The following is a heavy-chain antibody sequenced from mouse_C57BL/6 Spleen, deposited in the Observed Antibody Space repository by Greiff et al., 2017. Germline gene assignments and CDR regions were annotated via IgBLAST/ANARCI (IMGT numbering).Heavy chain of an antibody. Sequence: EVQRVESGPGMVKPSQSLSLTCTVTGYSITSGYDWHWIRHFPGNKLEWMGYISYSGSTNYNPSLKSRISITHDTSKNHFFLKLNSVTTEDTATYYCASGYGSSYWFAYWGQGTLVTVSA. CDR2: ISYSGST. D-gene: IGHD1-1*01. CDR3: ASGYGSSYWFAY. V-gene: IGHV3-1*01. J-gene: IGHJ3*01. CDR1: GYSITSGYD.